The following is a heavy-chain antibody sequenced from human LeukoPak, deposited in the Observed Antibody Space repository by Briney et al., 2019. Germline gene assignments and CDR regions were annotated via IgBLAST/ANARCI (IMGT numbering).Heavy chain of an antibody. Sequence: PSETLSLTCTVSGGSISSSSYYWGCIRQPPGKGLECIGSIYYSGSTNYNPSLKSRVTISVDTSKNQFSLKLSSVTAADTAVYYCARARYDFWSGYYNYWGQGTLVTVSS. CDR1: GGSISSSSYY. J-gene: IGHJ4*02. CDR2: IYYSGST. D-gene: IGHD3-3*01. V-gene: IGHV4-39*07. CDR3: ARARYDFWSGYYNY.